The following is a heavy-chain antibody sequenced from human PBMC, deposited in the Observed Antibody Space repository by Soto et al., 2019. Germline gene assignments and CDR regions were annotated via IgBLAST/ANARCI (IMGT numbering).Heavy chain of an antibody. CDR3: ARECQEYYAFWSGYPPYYYGMDV. Sequence: SQTLSLTCAISGDSVSSNSAAWNWIRQSPSRGLEWLGRTYYRSKWYNDYAVSVKSRITINPDTSKNQFSLQLNSVTPEDTAVYYCARECQEYYAFWSGYPPYYYGMDVWGQGTTVTVS. J-gene: IGHJ6*02. CDR2: TYYRSKWYN. D-gene: IGHD3-3*01. CDR1: GDSVSSNSAA. V-gene: IGHV6-1*01.